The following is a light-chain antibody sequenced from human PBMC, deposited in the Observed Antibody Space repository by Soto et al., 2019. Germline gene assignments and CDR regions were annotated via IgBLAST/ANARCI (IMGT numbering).Light chain of an antibody. J-gene: IGKJ2*01. V-gene: IGKV1-39*01. CDR3: QQSYSTLDYT. CDR2: AAS. CDR1: QRISNY. Sequence: DIQMTQSPSSLSASVGDRVTITCRASQRISNYLNWYQHKPGKAPRLLIYAASSLQSGVPSRFSGSGYGTDFTRTISSLQPEDFATYYCQQSYSTLDYTFGQGTKVEIK.